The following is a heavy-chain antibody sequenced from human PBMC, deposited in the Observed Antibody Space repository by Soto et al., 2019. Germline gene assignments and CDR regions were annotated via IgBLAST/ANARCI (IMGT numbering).Heavy chain of an antibody. CDR1: GYTFATYD. V-gene: IGHV1-8*01. D-gene: IGHD5-12*01. CDR2: MNPNSGNT. Sequence: QVQLVQSGAEVKTPGASVKVSCKASGYTFATYDINWVRQAPGQGLEWMGWMNPNSGNTGYAQKFQGRLSMTGDTALSIAHMELSSLRNEDTAVYYCARIDGSIFNWIESWGQGTLVTVSA. J-gene: IGHJ5*01. CDR3: ARIDGSIFNWIES.